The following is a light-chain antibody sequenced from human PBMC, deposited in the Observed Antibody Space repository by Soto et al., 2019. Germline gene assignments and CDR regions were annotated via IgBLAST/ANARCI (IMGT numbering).Light chain of an antibody. CDR3: QQYNNWPPT. CDR2: GAS. J-gene: IGKJ5*01. Sequence: EIVMTQSPATLSVSPGKISTLSCRASQSVSSNLAWYQQKPGQAPRLLIYGASTRATGIPARFSGSGSGTEFTLTISSLKSEDFAVYYCQQYNNWPPTFGQGTRLEIK. CDR1: QSVSSN. V-gene: IGKV3-15*01.